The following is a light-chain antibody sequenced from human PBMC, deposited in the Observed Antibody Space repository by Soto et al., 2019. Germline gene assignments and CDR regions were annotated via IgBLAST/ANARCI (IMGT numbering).Light chain of an antibody. Sequence: EIVMTQSPVTLSVSPGERATLSCRAGQSVSSNLAWYQQKPGQAPRLLIYGASTRATGIPARFTGSGSGTEFTLTISSLQFDDSAVYYCQQYNNWPLTFGGGTKVDIK. J-gene: IGKJ4*01. CDR1: QSVSSN. V-gene: IGKV3-15*01. CDR2: GAS. CDR3: QQYNNWPLT.